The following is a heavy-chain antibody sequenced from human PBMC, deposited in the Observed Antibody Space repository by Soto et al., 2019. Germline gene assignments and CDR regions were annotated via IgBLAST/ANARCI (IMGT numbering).Heavy chain of an antibody. CDR3: ARGYCSGGSCYSVPRPLDD. CDR1: GYTFTSYG. Sequence: ASVKVSCKASGYTFTSYGISWVRQAPGQGPEWMGWISAYNGNTNYAQKLQGRVTMTTDTSTSTAYMELRSLRSDDTAVYYCARGYCSGGSCYSVPRPLDDWGQGTLVTVSS. J-gene: IGHJ4*02. CDR2: ISAYNGNT. D-gene: IGHD2-15*01. V-gene: IGHV1-18*01.